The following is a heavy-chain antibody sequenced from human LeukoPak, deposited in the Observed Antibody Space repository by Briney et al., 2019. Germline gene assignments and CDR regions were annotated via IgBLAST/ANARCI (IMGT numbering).Heavy chain of an antibody. V-gene: IGHV3-23*01. CDR2: ISGRGGST. Sequence: GGSLRLSCAASGFTFSSYAMSWVRQAPGKGLEWVSAISGRGGSTYYADSVKGRFTISRDNSENTLYLQMNSLRVEDTAVYYCAKDRNGFHSYYDYIVVAGFDYWGQGTLVTVSS. D-gene: IGHD6-19*01. CDR1: GFTFSSYA. J-gene: IGHJ4*02. CDR3: AKDRNGFHSYYDYIVVAGFDY.